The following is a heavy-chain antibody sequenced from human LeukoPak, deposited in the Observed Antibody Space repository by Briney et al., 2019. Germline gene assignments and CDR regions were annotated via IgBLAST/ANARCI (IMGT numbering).Heavy chain of an antibody. D-gene: IGHD3-10*01. J-gene: IGHJ4*02. Sequence: SQTLSLTCTVSGGSISSGGYYRSWIRQHPGKGLEWIGYIYYSGSTYYNPSPKSRVTISVDTSRNQFSLKLSSVTAADTAVYYCARDLLGSGSYQRWGQGTLVTVSS. V-gene: IGHV4-31*03. CDR2: IYYSGST. CDR3: ARDLLGSGSYQR. CDR1: GGSISSGGYY.